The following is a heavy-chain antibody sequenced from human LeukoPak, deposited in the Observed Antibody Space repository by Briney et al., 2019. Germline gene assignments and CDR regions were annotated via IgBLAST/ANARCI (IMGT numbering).Heavy chain of an antibody. CDR2: IDTSGST. V-gene: IGHV4-4*07. Sequence: SETLSLTCTVSGGSISSYYWTWIRQPAGKGLEWIGRIDTSGSTNYNPPLKSRVTMPVDTSKNQFSLKLSSVTAADTAVYYCARQGDLDCTGGSCYSGMYCFDYWGQGTLVTVSS. D-gene: IGHD2-15*01. CDR1: GGSISSYY. J-gene: IGHJ4*02. CDR3: ARQGDLDCTGGSCYSGMYCFDY.